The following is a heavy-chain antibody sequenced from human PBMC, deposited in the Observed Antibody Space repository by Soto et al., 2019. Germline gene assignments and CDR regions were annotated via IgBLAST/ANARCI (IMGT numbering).Heavy chain of an antibody. V-gene: IGHV4-39*01. Sequence: LSLTCTVSGGSISSSSYYWGWIRQPPGKGLEWIGSIYYSGSTYYNPSLKSRVTISVDTSKNQFSLKLSSVTAADTAVYYCARLWGSGSYQNWFDPWGQGTLVTVSS. CDR3: ARLWGSGSYQNWFDP. D-gene: IGHD1-26*01. J-gene: IGHJ5*02. CDR2: IYYSGST. CDR1: GGSISSSSYY.